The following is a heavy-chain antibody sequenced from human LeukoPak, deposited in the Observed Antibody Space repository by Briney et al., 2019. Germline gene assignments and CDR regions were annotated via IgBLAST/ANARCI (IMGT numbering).Heavy chain of an antibody. CDR2: ISGSGGST. V-gene: IGHV3-23*01. CDR1: GFTFSSYA. CDR3: AKDAYYDFWSGYEYYFDY. D-gene: IGHD3-3*01. Sequence: AGGSLRLSCAASGFTFSSYAMSWVRQAPGKGLEWVSAISGSGGSTYYADSVKGRFTISRDNSKNTLYLQMNSLRAEDTAVYYCAKDAYYDFWSGYEYYFDYWGQGTLVTASS. J-gene: IGHJ4*02.